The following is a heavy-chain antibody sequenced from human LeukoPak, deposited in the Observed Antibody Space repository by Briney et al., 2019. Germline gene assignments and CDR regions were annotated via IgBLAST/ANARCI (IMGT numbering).Heavy chain of an antibody. J-gene: IGHJ1*01. CDR1: GYTFTRYW. V-gene: IGHV5-51*01. CDR2: IYPGDSDT. Sequence: GESLKISCKGSGYTFTRYWIGWVRQMPGKGLEWMGIIYPGDSDTRYSPSFQGQVTISADKSISTAYLQWSGLTASDTAMYYCARLADGDFHHWGQGTLVTVSS. D-gene: IGHD4-17*01. CDR3: ARLADGDFHH.